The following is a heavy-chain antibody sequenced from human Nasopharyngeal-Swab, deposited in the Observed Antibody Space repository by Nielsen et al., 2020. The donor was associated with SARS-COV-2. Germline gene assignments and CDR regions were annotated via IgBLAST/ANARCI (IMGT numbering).Heavy chain of an antibody. D-gene: IGHD3-10*01. CDR3: ARGKLLWFGELLYYYYGMDV. V-gene: IGHV3-21*04. CDR1: GFTFSSYS. CDR2: ISSSSSYI. J-gene: IGHJ6*02. Sequence: GESLKISCAASGFTFSSYSMNWVRQAPGKGLEWVSSISSSSSYIHYADSVKGRFTISRDNAKNSLYLQMNSLRAEDTAVYYCARGKLLWFGELLYYYYGMDVWGQGTTVTVSS.